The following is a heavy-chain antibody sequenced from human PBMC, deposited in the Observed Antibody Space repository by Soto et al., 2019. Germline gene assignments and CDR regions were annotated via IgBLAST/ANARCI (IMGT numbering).Heavy chain of an antibody. CDR3: AMLEYSSSSPDLDYYFYCMDV. CDR1: GGTFRSYA. Sequence: SVKVSCKASGGTFRSYAISWVRQAPGQGLEWMGGIIPIFGTANYAQKFQGRVTITADESTSTDYMEMSSLRSEDTAVYYCAMLEYSSSSPDLDYYFYCMDVWGQRTTVTVSS. J-gene: IGHJ6*02. D-gene: IGHD6-6*01. CDR2: IIPIFGTA. V-gene: IGHV1-69*13.